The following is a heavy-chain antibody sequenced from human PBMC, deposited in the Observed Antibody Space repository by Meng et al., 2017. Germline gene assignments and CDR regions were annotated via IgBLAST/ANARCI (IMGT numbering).Heavy chain of an antibody. V-gene: IGHV3-74*01. J-gene: IGHJ4*02. CDR3: ARDLGWVLFDY. CDR1: GFNFGDYQ. D-gene: IGHD3-3*01. Sequence: GESLKISCGASGFNFGDYQMHWLRQSPGTVLEWISRIVSDGGITTYADSVKGRFTISRDNAKNTLYLQMNSLGAEDTAVYYCARDLGWVLFDYWGQG. CDR2: IVSDGGIT.